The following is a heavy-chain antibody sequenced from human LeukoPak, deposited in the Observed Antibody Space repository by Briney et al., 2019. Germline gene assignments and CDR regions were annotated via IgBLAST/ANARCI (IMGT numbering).Heavy chain of an antibody. D-gene: IGHD1-26*01. CDR2: IKQDGSEK. V-gene: IGHV3-7*01. J-gene: IGHJ6*03. CDR3: ARDPYSGNYGNDYYYYMDV. Sequence: GGSLRLSCAASGFTFSSNGMSWVRQAPGKGLEWVANIKQDGSEKYYVDSVKGRFTISRDNAKNSLYLQMDSLGPEDTAVYYCARDPYSGNYGNDYYYYMDVWGKGTTVTISS. CDR1: GFTFSSNG.